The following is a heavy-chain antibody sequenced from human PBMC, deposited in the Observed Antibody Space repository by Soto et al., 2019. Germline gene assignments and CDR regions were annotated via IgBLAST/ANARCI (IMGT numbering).Heavy chain of an antibody. J-gene: IGHJ3*02. CDR1: GFTFGDYA. V-gene: IGHV3-49*03. Sequence: GGSLRLSCTASGFTFGDYAMSWFRQAPGKGLEWVGFIRSKAYGGTTEYAASVKGRFTISRDDSKSIAYLQMNSLKTEDTAVYYCTRVCITMIVVVITTPAFDIWGQGTMVT. CDR3: TRVCITMIVVVITTPAFDI. D-gene: IGHD3-22*01. CDR2: IRSKAYGGTT.